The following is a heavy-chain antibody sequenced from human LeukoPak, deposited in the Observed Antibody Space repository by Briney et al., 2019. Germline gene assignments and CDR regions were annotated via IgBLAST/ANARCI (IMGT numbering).Heavy chain of an antibody. CDR3: AKGYYDYAWGSYYFDY. V-gene: IGHV3-23*01. Sequence: GESLKISCAASGFTFSSYAMSWVRQAPGKGLEWVSAISGSGGSTYYADSVKGRFTISRDNSRDTLYLQMNSLRAEDTAVYYCAKGYYDYAWGSYYFDYWGQGTLVTVSS. D-gene: IGHD3-16*01. CDR1: GFTFSSYA. J-gene: IGHJ4*02. CDR2: ISGSGGST.